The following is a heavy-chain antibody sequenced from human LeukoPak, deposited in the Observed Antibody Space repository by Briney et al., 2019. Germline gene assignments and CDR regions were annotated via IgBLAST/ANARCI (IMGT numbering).Heavy chain of an antibody. CDR1: GYTFTSYG. D-gene: IGHD2/OR15-2a*01. Sequence: ASVKVSCKASGYTFTSYGISWVRQAPGQGLEWMGWISAYNGNTNYAQKLQGRVTMTTDTSTSTAYMELRSLRSGDTAVYYCASAMGRRFSMPNDAFDIWGQGTMVTVSS. V-gene: IGHV1-18*01. CDR3: ASAMGRRFSMPNDAFDI. CDR2: ISAYNGNT. J-gene: IGHJ3*02.